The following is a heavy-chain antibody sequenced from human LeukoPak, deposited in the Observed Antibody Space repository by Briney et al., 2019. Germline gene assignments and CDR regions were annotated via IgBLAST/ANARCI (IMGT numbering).Heavy chain of an antibody. CDR2: ISSSSSTI. CDR1: GFTFSRYS. J-gene: IGHJ5*02. D-gene: IGHD2-2*01. Sequence: GGSLRLSCAASGFTFSRYSMNWVRQAPGKGLEGVSYISSSSSTIYYADSVKGRFAISRDNAKNSLYLQMNSLRAEDTAVYYCARGDCSSTSCHAPWGQGTLVTVSS. CDR3: ARGDCSSTSCHAP. V-gene: IGHV3-48*01.